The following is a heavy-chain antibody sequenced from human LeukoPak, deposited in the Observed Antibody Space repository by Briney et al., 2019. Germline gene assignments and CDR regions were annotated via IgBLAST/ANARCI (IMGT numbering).Heavy chain of an antibody. CDR1: GYTFTNYG. CDR2: ISAHNGNT. CDR3: AREGYCSGGSCYPGVPDY. J-gene: IGHJ4*02. D-gene: IGHD2-15*01. Sequence: ASVKVPCKASGYTFTNYGISWVRQAPGQGLEYMGWISAHNGNTNYAQKLQDRVTMTTDTSTGTAYMELKSLRSDDTAVYYCAREGYCSGGSCYPGVPDYWGQGTLVTVSS. V-gene: IGHV1-18*01.